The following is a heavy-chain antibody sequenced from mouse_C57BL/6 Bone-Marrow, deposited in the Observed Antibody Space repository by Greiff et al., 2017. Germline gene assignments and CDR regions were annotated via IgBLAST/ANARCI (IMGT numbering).Heavy chain of an antibody. Sequence: VQLQQSGPELVKPGASVKISCKASGYTFTDYYMNWVKQSHGKSLEWIGDINPNNGGTSYNQKFKGKATLTVDKSSSTAYMELRSLTSEDSAVYYCARSGHDWGQGTTLTGSS. J-gene: IGHJ2*01. CDR2: INPNNGGT. V-gene: IGHV1-26*01. CDR1: GYTFTDYY. CDR3: ARSGHD. D-gene: IGHD3-1*01.